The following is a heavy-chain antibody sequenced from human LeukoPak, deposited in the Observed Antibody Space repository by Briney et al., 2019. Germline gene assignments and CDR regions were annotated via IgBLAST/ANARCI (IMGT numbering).Heavy chain of an antibody. CDR1: GFTFSDYI. CDR3: ARDTSRSFDP. J-gene: IGHJ5*02. CDR2: ISSSSGYI. V-gene: IGHV3-21*01. D-gene: IGHD3-10*01. Sequence: GGSLRLSCAASGFTFSDYIMNWVRQAPGKGLEWVSSISSSSGYIYYADSVKGRFTISRDNAKNSLYLQMNSLRVEGTAVYYCARDTSRSFDPWGQGTLVTVSS.